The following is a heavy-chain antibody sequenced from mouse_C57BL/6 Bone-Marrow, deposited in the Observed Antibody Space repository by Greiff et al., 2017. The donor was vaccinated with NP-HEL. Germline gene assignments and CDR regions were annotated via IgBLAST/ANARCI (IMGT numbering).Heavy chain of an antibody. CDR3: ARQNSSAWFAY. V-gene: IGHV5-6*01. D-gene: IGHD1-1*01. CDR1: GFTFSSYG. CDR2: ISSGGSYT. J-gene: IGHJ3*01. Sequence: EVMLVESGGDLVKPGGSLKLSCAASGFTFSSYGMSWVRQTPDKRLEWVATISSGGSYTYYPDCVQGRFTISRDNAKNTLYLQMSSLKSEDAAMYYCARQNSSAWFAYWGQGTLVTVSA.